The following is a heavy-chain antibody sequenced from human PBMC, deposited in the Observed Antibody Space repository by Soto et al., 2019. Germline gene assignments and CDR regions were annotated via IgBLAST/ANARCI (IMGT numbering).Heavy chain of an antibody. CDR2: IYYSGST. CDR1: DGSSTSGGCY. V-gene: IGHV4-30-4*08. Sequence: SQKCSVADGSSTSGGCYRNRKRQPPGKGLEWIGYIYYSGSTYYNPSLKSRVTISVDTSKNQFSLKLSSVTAADTAVYYCARWTTVSLACHYWGQGPLVTASS. D-gene: IGHD4-4*01. CDR3: ARWTTVSLACHY. J-gene: IGHJ4*02.